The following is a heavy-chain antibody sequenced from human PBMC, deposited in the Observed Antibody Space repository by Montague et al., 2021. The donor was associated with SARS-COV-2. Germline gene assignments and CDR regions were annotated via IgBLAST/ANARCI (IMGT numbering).Heavy chain of an antibody. CDR3: ARRGYTGSDYFDY. Sequence: SETLSLTCTVSGDSISSSSYFWAWIRQSPGKGPEWIGTVYHSGYTHYNPSLKGRVTVSIDTSKNQFSLTVTSVTAADTAVYFCARRGYTGSDYFDYWGQGTLVTVSS. CDR2: VYHSGYT. D-gene: IGHD5-12*01. J-gene: IGHJ4*02. V-gene: IGHV4-39*07. CDR1: GDSISSSSYF.